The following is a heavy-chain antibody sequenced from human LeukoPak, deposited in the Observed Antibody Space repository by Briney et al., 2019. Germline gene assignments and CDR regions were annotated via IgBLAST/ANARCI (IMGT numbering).Heavy chain of an antibody. Sequence: AGGSLRLSCAASGFTFSSYSMNWVRQAPGKGLEWVSSISSSSSYIYYADSVKGRFTISRDNAKNSLYLQMNSLRAEDTAAYYCARDANYYDSSGYPYHLDYWGQGTLVTVSS. CDR3: ARDANYYDSSGYPYHLDY. D-gene: IGHD3-22*01. CDR1: GFTFSSYS. J-gene: IGHJ4*02. CDR2: ISSSSSYI. V-gene: IGHV3-21*01.